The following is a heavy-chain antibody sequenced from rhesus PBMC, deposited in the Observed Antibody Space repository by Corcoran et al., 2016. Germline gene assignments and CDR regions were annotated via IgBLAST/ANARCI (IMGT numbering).Heavy chain of an antibody. CDR1: GGSISSNY. D-gene: IGHD4-4*01. Sequence: QVQLQESGPGLVKPSETLSLTCAVSGGSISSNYWSWIRQPQGKGLGWIGCISGAGGSTHYHPSLKSRVTITTATSKNQFSLKLSSVTASETAVYYFAIVSFYGSYNYWGQGVLVTVSS. J-gene: IGHJ4*01. CDR2: ISGAGGST. CDR3: AIVSFYGSYNY. V-gene: IGHV4-173*01.